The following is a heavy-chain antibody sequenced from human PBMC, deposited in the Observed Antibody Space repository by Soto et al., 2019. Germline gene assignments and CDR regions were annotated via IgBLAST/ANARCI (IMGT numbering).Heavy chain of an antibody. V-gene: IGHV4-59*12. CDR1: GGSMNNFY. CDR3: ARYSSRNQWLDS. CDR2: VSYAGIT. D-gene: IGHD6-13*01. J-gene: IGHJ4*02. Sequence: PSETLSLTCSVSGGSMNNFYWTWIRQPPGKGLEWIAHVSYAGITKYNPSLQSRVTISVDTSKSHFFLKLNSVSAADTGIYSWARYSSRNQWLDSWGQGTRVTVSS.